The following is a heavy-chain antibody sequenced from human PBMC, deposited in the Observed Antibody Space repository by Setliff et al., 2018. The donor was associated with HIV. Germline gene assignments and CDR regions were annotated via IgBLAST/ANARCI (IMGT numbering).Heavy chain of an antibody. D-gene: IGHD3-10*01. CDR1: GGSISSGSHF. J-gene: IGHJ4*01. V-gene: IGHV4-61*10. CDR2: IHHTGST. Sequence: KASETLSLTCTVSGGSISSGSHFWGWIRQPAGKGLEWIGFIHHTGSTVSNPSLKSRVTILMDLSRNQLSLHLASVTTADTAVYFCAPGEGVASTYYHDWGQGTQVTVSS. CDR3: APGEGVASTYYHD.